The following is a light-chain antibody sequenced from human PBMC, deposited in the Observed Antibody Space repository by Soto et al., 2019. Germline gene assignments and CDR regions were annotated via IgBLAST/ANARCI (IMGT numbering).Light chain of an antibody. CDR2: AAS. J-gene: IGKJ1*01. CDR3: QQCYSYPVT. CDR1: QSIIND. V-gene: IGKV1-39*01. Sequence: IQMTQSPSSLSASVGDRVTITCRASQSIINDLAWYQQKPGKVPKLLIYAASSLQSGVPSRFSGSGSGTDFTLTIGSLQPEDFATYYCQQCYSYPVTFGQGTKVDIK.